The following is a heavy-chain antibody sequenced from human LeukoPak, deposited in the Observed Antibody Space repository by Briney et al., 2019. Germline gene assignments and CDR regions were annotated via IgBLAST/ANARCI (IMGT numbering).Heavy chain of an antibody. Sequence: SETLSLTCTVSGGSISSGGYYWSWIRQPPGKGLEWIGYIYHSGSTYYNPSLKSRVTISVDRSKNQFSLKLSSVTAADTAVYYCARKSTIDAFDIWGQGTMVTVSS. J-gene: IGHJ3*02. D-gene: IGHD5-24*01. CDR3: ARKSTIDAFDI. CDR1: GGSISSGGYY. V-gene: IGHV4-30-2*02. CDR2: IYHSGST.